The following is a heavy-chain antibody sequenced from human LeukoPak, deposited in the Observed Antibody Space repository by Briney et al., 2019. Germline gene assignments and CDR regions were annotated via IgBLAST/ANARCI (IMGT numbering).Heavy chain of an antibody. CDR2: ISYDGSNK. J-gene: IGHJ6*04. V-gene: IGHV3-30*01. D-gene: IGHD3-22*01. CDR1: GFTFSSYA. CDR3: ARTNYYDSSGHPSYMDV. Sequence: GGSLRLSCAASGFTFSSYAMHWVRQAPGKGLEWVAVISYDGSNKYYADSVKGRFTISRDNSKNTLHLQMNSLRAEDTAVYYCARTNYYDSSGHPSYMDVWGKGTTVTVSS.